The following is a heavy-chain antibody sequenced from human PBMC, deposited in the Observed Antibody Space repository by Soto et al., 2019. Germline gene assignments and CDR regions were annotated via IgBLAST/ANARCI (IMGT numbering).Heavy chain of an antibody. J-gene: IGHJ4*01. CDR2: ISYDGSDE. CDR3: VRQESERYFEH. CDR1: GFTFSHYG. Sequence: LRLSCAVSGFTFSHYGMHWVRQTPGAGLHWVAVISYDGSDEHYIDSVRGRFIVSRVNSENTVHLQMNSLRPEDTGLYYCVRQESERYFEHWGHGTLVTVSS. V-gene: IGHV3-30*03.